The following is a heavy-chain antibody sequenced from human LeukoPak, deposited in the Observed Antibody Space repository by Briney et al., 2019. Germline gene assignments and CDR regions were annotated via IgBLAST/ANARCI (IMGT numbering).Heavy chain of an antibody. J-gene: IGHJ4*02. CDR3: ARALVGATTVDY. CDR2: ISSSSSYI. V-gene: IGHV3-21*01. D-gene: IGHD1-26*01. CDR1: GFTVSSYS. Sequence: GGSLRLSCAASGFTVSSYSMNWVRQAPGKALEWVSSISSSSSYIYYADSVKGRFTISRDNAKNSLYLQMNSLRAEDTAVYYCARALVGATTVDYWGQGTLVTVSS.